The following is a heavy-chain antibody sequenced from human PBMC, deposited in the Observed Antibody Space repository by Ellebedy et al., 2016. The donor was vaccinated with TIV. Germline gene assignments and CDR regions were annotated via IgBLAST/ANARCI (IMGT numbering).Heavy chain of an antibody. J-gene: IGHJ6*02. CDR3: ARDRRAFRASMDV. CDR1: GFTFSNAY. V-gene: IGHV3-48*01. CDR2: ISSGAGRSTI. D-gene: IGHD3-10*01. Sequence: GESLKISCATSGFTFSNAYMNWVRQAPGKGLEWLAYISSGAGRSTIYYADSVRGRFTISRDDAKSSVFLQLDSLRGEDTAVYYCARDRRAFRASMDVWGQGTTVTVSS.